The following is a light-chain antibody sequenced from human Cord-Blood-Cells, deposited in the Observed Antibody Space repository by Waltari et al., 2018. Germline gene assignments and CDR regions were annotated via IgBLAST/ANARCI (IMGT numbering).Light chain of an antibody. V-gene: IGLV3-25*03. CDR2: KDS. CDR1: ALPKQY. J-gene: IGLJ3*02. Sequence: SYELTQPPSVAVSPGQTARITCSGDALPKQYAYWYQQKPGQAPGLVIYKDSERPSGIPERFSGSSSGTTVTLTISGFQAEDEADYYCQSADSSGTYRVFGGGTKLTVL. CDR3: QSADSSGTYRV.